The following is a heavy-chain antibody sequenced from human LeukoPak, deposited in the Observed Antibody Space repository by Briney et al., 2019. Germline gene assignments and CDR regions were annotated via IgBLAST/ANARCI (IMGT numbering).Heavy chain of an antibody. Sequence: SETLSLTCTVSGGSITSYYWSWIRQPPGKGLEWIGYIYYSGTTNYNPSLKSRVTISVDPSKNQFSLKLTSVPAADTAVYYCATVERGADYWGQGTLVTVSS. CDR2: IYYSGTT. CDR1: GGSITSYY. D-gene: IGHD4/OR15-4a*01. J-gene: IGHJ4*02. CDR3: ATVERGADY. V-gene: IGHV4-59*01.